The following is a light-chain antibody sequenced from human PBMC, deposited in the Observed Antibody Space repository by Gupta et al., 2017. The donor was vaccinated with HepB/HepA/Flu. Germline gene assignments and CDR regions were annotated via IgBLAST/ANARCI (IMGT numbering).Light chain of an antibody. Sequence: DILLTPSPSSLSASVGDRVTITCRASHSISRSLHWYQQKQGKAPNLLIYAASSRHSGVPSRFSGSGSGTEFTLTISNLQPEDFASYYCQQGNSSPLTFGGGTKVEIK. V-gene: IGKV1-39*01. CDR2: AAS. CDR3: QQGNSSPLT. CDR1: HSISRS. J-gene: IGKJ4*01.